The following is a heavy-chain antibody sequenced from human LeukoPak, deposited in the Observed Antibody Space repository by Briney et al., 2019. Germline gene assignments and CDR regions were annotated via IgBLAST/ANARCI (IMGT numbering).Heavy chain of an antibody. J-gene: IGHJ5*02. CDR3: ARDLGARIAAAGIGWFDP. Sequence: SETLSLTCTVSGGSISSYYWSWIRQPPGKGLEWIGYIYYSGSTYYNPSLKSRVTISVDTSKNQFSLKLSSVTAADTAVYYCARDLGARIAAAGIGWFDPWGQGTLVTVSS. CDR2: IYYSGST. D-gene: IGHD6-13*01. CDR1: GGSISSYY. V-gene: IGHV4-59*12.